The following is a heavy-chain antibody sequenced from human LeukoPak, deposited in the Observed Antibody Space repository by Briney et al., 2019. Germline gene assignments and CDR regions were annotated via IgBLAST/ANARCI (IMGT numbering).Heavy chain of an antibody. CDR2: ISGSGGST. J-gene: IGHJ4*02. D-gene: IGHD6-6*01. V-gene: IGHV3-23*01. Sequence: GGSLRLSCAASGFTFSSYAMSWVRQAPGKGLEWVSAISGSGGSTYYADSVKGRFTISRDNSKNTLYLQMNSLRAEGTAVYYCAKDVARPGRWYYFDYWGQGTLVTVSS. CDR1: GFTFSSYA. CDR3: AKDVARPGRWYYFDY.